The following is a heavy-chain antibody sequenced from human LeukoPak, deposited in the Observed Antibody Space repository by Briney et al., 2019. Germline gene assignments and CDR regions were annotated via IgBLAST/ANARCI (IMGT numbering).Heavy chain of an antibody. CDR3: STGGRRESDSSGFYLFYYGMDV. CDR2: IKSTTDGGTT. D-gene: IGHD3-22*01. J-gene: IGHJ6*02. V-gene: IGHV3-15*01. CDR1: GFTFSNAW. Sequence: PGGSLRLSCAASGFTFSNAWMNWVRQAPGKGLEWVGRIKSTTDGGTTDSAAPVKGRLTISRDDSKNTLYLQMDSLKTEDTAVYYCSTGGRRESDSSGFYLFYYGMDVWGQGTTVTVSS.